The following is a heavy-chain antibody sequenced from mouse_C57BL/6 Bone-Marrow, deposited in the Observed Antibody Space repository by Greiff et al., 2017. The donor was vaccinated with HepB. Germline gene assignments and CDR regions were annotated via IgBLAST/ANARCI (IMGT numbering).Heavy chain of an antibody. D-gene: IGHD3-3*01. CDR3: ARGDFLGRGGSVDV. J-gene: IGHJ1*03. Sequence: VQLQQSGPGLAKPSQTLSLTCSVTGYSITSDYWNWIRKFPGNKLEYMGYISYSGSTYYNSSLKSRISITRDTSKNQYYLQLNSVTTEDTATYYCARGDFLGRGGSVDVWGTGTTVTVSS. CDR1: GYSITSDY. V-gene: IGHV3-8*01. CDR2: ISYSGST.